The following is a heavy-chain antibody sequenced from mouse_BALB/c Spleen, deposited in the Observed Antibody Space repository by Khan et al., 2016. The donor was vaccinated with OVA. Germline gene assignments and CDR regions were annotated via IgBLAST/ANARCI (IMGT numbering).Heavy chain of an antibody. CDR2: ISYSGRT. D-gene: IGHD2-3*01. CDR1: GYSITSDYA. J-gene: IGHJ4*01. V-gene: IGHV3-2*02. CDR3: ARDGSRYNYAMDY. Sequence: EVQLQESGPGLVQPSQSLSLTCTVTGYSITSDYAWNWIRHFPGNKLEWMGSISYSGRTNSNPALKSRISITRDTSKNQFFLQLNSVTTEDTATYYCARDGSRYNYAMDYWGQGTSVTVSS.